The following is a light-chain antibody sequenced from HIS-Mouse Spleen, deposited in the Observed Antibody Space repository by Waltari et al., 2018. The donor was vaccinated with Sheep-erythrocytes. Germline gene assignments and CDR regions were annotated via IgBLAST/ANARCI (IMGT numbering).Light chain of an antibody. Sequence: QSALTQPPSASGSPGQSVTISCTGTSSDVGGYNYVSWYQQHPGKAPKLMIYEVSKRPPWVHDRFSGCKSGNTASLTVSGLQAEDEADYYCSSYAGSNNWVFGGGTKLTVL. J-gene: IGLJ3*02. CDR3: SSYAGSNNWV. CDR1: SSDVGGYNY. CDR2: EVS. V-gene: IGLV2-8*01.